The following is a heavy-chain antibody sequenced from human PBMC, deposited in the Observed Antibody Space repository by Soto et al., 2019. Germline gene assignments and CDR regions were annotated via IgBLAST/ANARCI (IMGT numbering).Heavy chain of an antibody. CDR1: GFTFSSYG. CDR3: ATHMVRCGSDWFDP. Sequence: QVQLVESGGGVVQPGRSLRLSCAASGFTFSSYGMHWVRQAPGKGLEWVAVISYDGSNKYYADSVKGRFTISRDNSKNTLYLQMNSLRAEDTAVYYCATHMVRCGSDWFDPWGQGTLVTVSS. D-gene: IGHD3-10*01. CDR2: ISYDGSNK. V-gene: IGHV3-30*03. J-gene: IGHJ5*02.